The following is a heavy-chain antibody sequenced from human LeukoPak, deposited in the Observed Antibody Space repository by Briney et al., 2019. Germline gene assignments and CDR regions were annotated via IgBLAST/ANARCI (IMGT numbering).Heavy chain of an antibody. J-gene: IGHJ4*02. CDR3: ACVAVAGTWYFDY. Sequence: ASVKVSCKASGYTFTNYGFSWVRQAPGQGLEWMGWINPNSGGTNYAQKFQGRVTMTRDTSISTAYMELSRLRSDDTAVYYCACVAVAGTWYFDYWGQGTLVTVSS. D-gene: IGHD6-19*01. CDR1: GYTFTNYG. CDR2: INPNSGGT. V-gene: IGHV1-2*02.